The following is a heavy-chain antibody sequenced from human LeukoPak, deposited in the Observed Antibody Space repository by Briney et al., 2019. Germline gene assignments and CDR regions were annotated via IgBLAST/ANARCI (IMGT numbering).Heavy chain of an antibody. V-gene: IGHV3-11*01. CDR2: ISSSGSTI. D-gene: IGHD6-13*01. CDR3: ARPNVYSSSWYYFDY. J-gene: IGHJ4*02. Sequence: GGSLRLSCAASGFTFSDYYMSWIRQAPGKGLEWVSYISSSGSTIYYTDSVKARFTISRDNAKHSLYLQMNSLRAEATAVYYCARPNVYSSSWYYFDYWGQGTLVTVSS. CDR1: GFTFSDYY.